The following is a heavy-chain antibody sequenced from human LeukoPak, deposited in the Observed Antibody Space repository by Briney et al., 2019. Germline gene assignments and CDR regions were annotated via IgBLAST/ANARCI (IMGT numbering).Heavy chain of an antibody. CDR3: ARYRRWPTRVYDY. CDR2: MNPNSGNT. V-gene: IGHV1-8*01. Sequence: ASVKVSCKASGYTFTSYDINWVRQATGQGLEWMGWMNPNSGNTGYAQKFQGRDTMTRNTSISTAYMELSSLRSEDTAVYYCARYRRWPTRVYDYWGQGTLVTVSS. CDR1: GYTFTSYD. D-gene: IGHD5-24*01. J-gene: IGHJ4*02.